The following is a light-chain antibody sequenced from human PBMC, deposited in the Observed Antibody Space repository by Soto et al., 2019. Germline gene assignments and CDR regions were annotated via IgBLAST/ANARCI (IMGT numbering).Light chain of an antibody. J-gene: IGLJ1*01. V-gene: IGLV2-23*02. CDR3: CSYAGSTTHV. CDR1: SSDVGSYNL. Sequence: QSVLPQPASVSGSPGQSITISCTGTSSDVGSYNLVSWYQQHPGKAPKLMIYEVSKRPSGVSNRFSGSKSGNTASLTISGLQAEDEADYYCCSYAGSTTHVFGTGTKLTVL. CDR2: EVS.